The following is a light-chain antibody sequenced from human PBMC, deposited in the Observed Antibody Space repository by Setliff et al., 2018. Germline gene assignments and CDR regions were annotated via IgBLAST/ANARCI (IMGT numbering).Light chain of an antibody. V-gene: IGLV2-8*01. CDR2: EVT. CDR3: NAYASDTTYV. Sequence: QSALTQPPSASGSPGQSVTISCSGTSSDLFSYNYVSWYQQHPGKAPKLMIYEVTKRPSGVPDRFSGSKSGNTASLTISGLQPEDEAEYYCNAYASDTTYVFGSGTKVTVL. J-gene: IGLJ1*01. CDR1: SSDLFSYNY.